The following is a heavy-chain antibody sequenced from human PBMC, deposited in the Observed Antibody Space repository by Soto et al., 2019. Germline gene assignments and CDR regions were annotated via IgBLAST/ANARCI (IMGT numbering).Heavy chain of an antibody. J-gene: IGHJ5*02. V-gene: IGHV3-30*18. CDR2: ISYDGSNK. CDR1: GFTFSSYG. D-gene: IGHD3-3*01. Sequence: QVQLVESGGGVVQPGRSLRLSCAASGFTFSSYGMHWVRQAPGKGLEWVAVISYDGSNKYYADSVKGRFTISRDNSKKPLYLQMNSLRAEDTAVYYCAKDAGRFLASRRTSGFDPWGQGTLVTVSS. CDR3: AKDAGRFLASRRTSGFDP.